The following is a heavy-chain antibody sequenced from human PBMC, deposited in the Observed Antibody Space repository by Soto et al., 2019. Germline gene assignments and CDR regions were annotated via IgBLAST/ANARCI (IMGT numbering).Heavy chain of an antibody. CDR2: IRSKGYGGAT. Sequence: EVQLLETGGGLIQPGRSLRLSCTGSGFTFGDYAMSWFRQAPGKGLEWVGVIRSKGYGGATEYAASVRGRFTISRDDSKDIAYLQMNSLKTEDTAMYYCVRSRFLDYWGQGTLVTVSS. D-gene: IGHD3-16*01. J-gene: IGHJ4*02. CDR3: VRSRFLDY. V-gene: IGHV3-49*03. CDR1: GFTFGDYA.